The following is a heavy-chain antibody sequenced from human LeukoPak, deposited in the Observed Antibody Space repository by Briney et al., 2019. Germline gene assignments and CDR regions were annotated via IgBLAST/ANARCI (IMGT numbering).Heavy chain of an antibody. V-gene: IGHV1-69*04. Sequence: SVKVSCKASGGTFSSYAISWVRQAPGQGLEWMGRIIPILGIANYAQKFQGRVPITADKSTSTPYMELSSLRYEDTAVYYCARDLDRARCGWYVDWGQGTLVTVSS. CDR2: IIPILGIA. D-gene: IGHD6-19*01. J-gene: IGHJ4*02. CDR3: ARDLDRARCGWYVD. CDR1: GGTFSSYA.